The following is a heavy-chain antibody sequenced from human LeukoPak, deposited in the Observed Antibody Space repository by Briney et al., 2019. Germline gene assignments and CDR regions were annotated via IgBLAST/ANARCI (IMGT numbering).Heavy chain of an antibody. J-gene: IGHJ4*02. V-gene: IGHV4-31*03. CDR1: GGSISSGGYY. D-gene: IGHD3-22*01. CDR2: IYYSGST. Sequence: SETLSLTCTVSGGSISSGGYYWSWIRQHPGEGLEWIGYIYYSGSTYYNPSLKSRVTISVDTSKNQFSLKLSSVTAADTAVYYCARVNYDSSGYYDYWGQGTLVTVSS. CDR3: ARVNYDSSGYYDY.